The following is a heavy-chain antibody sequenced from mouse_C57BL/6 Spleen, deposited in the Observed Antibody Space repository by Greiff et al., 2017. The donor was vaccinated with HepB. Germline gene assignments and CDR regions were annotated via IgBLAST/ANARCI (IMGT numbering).Heavy chain of an antibody. J-gene: IGHJ4*01. CDR2: IDPSDSYT. Sequence: VQLQQPGAELVMPGASVKLSCKASGYTFTSYWMHWVKQRPGQGLEWIGEIDPSDSYTTYNQQFMGKSTLTVDKSSSTAYMQRSSLTSEDSAVYYGARGGEGNYHYAMDYWGQGTSVTVSS. V-gene: IGHV1-69*01. CDR1: GYTFTSYW. D-gene: IGHD2-1*01. CDR3: ARGGEGNYHYAMDY.